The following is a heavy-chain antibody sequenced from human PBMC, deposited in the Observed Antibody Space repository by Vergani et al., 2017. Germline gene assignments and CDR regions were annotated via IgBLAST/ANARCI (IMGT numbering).Heavy chain of an antibody. CDR1: GFTFSSYS. Sequence: EVQLVESGGGLVQPGGSLRLSCAASGFTFSSYSMNWVRQAPGKGLEWVSYISSSSSYIYYADSVKGRFTISRDNAKNSLYLQMNSLRAEDTAVYYCARYNWNYLLDYWGQGTLVTVSS. D-gene: IGHD1-7*01. CDR3: ARYNWNYLLDY. J-gene: IGHJ4*02. CDR2: ISSSSSYI. V-gene: IGHV3-21*05.